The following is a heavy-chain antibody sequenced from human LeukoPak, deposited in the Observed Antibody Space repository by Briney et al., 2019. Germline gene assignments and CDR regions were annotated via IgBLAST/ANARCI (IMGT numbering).Heavy chain of an antibody. CDR1: GGSISSSSYY. CDR3: ARAIGGWYRFDP. J-gene: IGHJ5*02. D-gene: IGHD6-19*01. CDR2: IYYSGST. V-gene: IGHV4-39*07. Sequence: PSETLSLTCTVSGGSISSSSYYWGWIRQPPGKGLEWIGSIYYSGSTNYNPSLKSRVTISVDTSKNQFSLKLSSVTAADTAVYYCARAIGGWYRFDPWGQGTLVTVSS.